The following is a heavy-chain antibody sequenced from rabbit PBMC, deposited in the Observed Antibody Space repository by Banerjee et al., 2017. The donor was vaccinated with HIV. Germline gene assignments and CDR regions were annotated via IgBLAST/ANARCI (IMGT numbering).Heavy chain of an antibody. Sequence: QEQLEESGGDLVKPEGSLTLTCTASGFSFNNNYWICWVRQAPGKGLEWIACIYTGSGGYTYYASWAKGRFTISKTSSTTVTLQMTSLTAADTATYFCARDRAGGYGYAMDLWGPGTLVTVS. V-gene: IGHV1S45*01. D-gene: IGHD6-1*01. CDR3: ARDRAGGYGYAMDL. J-gene: IGHJ4*01. CDR2: IYTGSGGYT. CDR1: GFSFNNNYW.